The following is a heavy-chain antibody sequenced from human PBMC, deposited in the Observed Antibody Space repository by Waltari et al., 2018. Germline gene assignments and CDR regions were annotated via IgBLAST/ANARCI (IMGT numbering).Heavy chain of an antibody. V-gene: IGHV4-39*02. CDR3: AREGRGGGPPYYYYMDV. D-gene: IGHD2-15*01. J-gene: IGHJ6*03. CDR1: GGSISSSSYY. CDR2: IYYSGST. Sequence: QLQLQESGPGLVKPSETLSLTCTVSGGSISSSSYYWGWIRQPPGKGLEWIGSIYYSGSTYYNPSLKSRVTISVDTSKNQFSLKLSSVTAADTAVYYCAREGRGGGPPYYYYMDVRGKGTTVTVSS.